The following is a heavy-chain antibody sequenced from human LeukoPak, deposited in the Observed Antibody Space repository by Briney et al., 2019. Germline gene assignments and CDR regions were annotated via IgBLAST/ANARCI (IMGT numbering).Heavy chain of an antibody. J-gene: IGHJ4*02. CDR2: INPNSGGT. V-gene: IGHV1-2*02. CDR1: GYTFTGYY. Sequence: ASVKVSCKASGYTFTGYYMHWVRQAPGQGLEWMGWINPNSGGTNYAQKFQGRVTMTRDTSISTAYMELGRLRSDDTAVYYCARAGTIAAAGYDYWGQGTLVTVSS. CDR3: ARAGTIAAAGYDY. D-gene: IGHD6-13*01.